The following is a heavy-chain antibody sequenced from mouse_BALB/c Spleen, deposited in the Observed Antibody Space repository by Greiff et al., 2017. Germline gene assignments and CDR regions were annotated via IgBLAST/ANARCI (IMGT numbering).Heavy chain of an antibody. J-gene: IGHJ2*01. Sequence: QVQLKQSGAELVRPGSSVKISCKASGYAFSSYWMNWVKQRPGQGLEWIGQIYPGDGDTNYNGKFKGKATLTADKSSSTAYMQLSSLTSEDSAVYFCARPDGYYFDYWGQGTTLTVSS. V-gene: IGHV1-80*01. CDR1: GYAFSSYW. CDR2: IYPGDGDT. CDR3: ARPDGYYFDY. D-gene: IGHD2-3*01.